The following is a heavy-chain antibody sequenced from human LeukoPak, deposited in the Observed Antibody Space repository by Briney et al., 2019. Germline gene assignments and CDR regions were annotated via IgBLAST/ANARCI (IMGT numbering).Heavy chain of an antibody. V-gene: IGHV1-2*02. J-gene: IGHJ3*02. CDR3: ATQYSKPNAFDI. CDR2: INPNSGGT. D-gene: IGHD2-15*01. Sequence: ASVKVSCKASGYTFTGYYMHWVRQAPGQGLEWMGWINPNSGGTNYAQKFQGRVTMTEDTSTDTAYMELSSLRSEDTAVYYCATQYSKPNAFDIWGQGTMVTVSS. CDR1: GYTFTGYY.